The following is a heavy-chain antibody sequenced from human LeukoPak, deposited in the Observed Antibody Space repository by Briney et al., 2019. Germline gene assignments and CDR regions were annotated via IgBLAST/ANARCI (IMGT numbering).Heavy chain of an antibody. J-gene: IGHJ4*02. CDR2: SCYTGST. V-gene: IGHV4-30-4*02. CDR1: GGSFSSCDHY. Sequence: SDTLSLTCTVSGGSFSSCDHYWSWVRQPRGKGPERFGYSCYTGSTYYTPSLKSRLTISVDTSKNQFSLKLSSVTAADTAVYYCAREVGVSAILTGYSQGYYFDCWGQGTLVTVSP. D-gene: IGHD3-9*01. CDR3: AREVGVSAILTGYSQGYYFDC.